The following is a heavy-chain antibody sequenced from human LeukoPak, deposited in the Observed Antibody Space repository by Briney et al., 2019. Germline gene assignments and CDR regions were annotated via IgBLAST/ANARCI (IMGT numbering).Heavy chain of an antibody. Sequence: PSETLSLTCAVYGGSFSGYYWSWIRQPPGKGLEWIGEINHSGSTNYNPSLKSRVTISVDTSKNQFSLKLSSVTAADTAVYYCARGRDSSGYYLPLFDYWGQGTLVTVPS. CDR1: GGSFSGYY. D-gene: IGHD3-22*01. CDR2: INHSGST. CDR3: ARGRDSSGYYLPLFDY. V-gene: IGHV4-34*01. J-gene: IGHJ4*02.